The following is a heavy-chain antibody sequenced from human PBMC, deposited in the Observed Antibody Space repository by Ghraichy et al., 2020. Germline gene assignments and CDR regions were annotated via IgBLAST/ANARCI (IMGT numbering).Heavy chain of an antibody. CDR1: GYSISSGYY. Sequence: SETLSLTCTVSGYSISSGYYWGWIRQPPGKGLEWIGSIYHSGSTYYNPSLKSRVTISVDTSKNQFSLKLSSVTAADTAVYYCAVGLPIPAARLPYFDYWGQGTLVTVSS. CDR2: IYHSGST. J-gene: IGHJ4*02. CDR3: AVGLPIPAARLPYFDY. D-gene: IGHD2-2*01. V-gene: IGHV4-38-2*02.